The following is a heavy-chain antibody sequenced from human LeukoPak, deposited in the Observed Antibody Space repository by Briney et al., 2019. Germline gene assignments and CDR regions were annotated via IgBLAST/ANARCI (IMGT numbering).Heavy chain of an antibody. CDR3: ARALVSSGWFGDY. V-gene: IGHV3-66*01. CDR2: IYSGGSI. J-gene: IGHJ4*02. CDR1: GFTVSSNY. Sequence: PGGSLRLSCAASGFTVSSNYMSWVRQAPGKGLEWVSVIYSGGSIYYADSVKGRFTISRDNSKNTLYLQMNSLRAEDTAVYYCARALVSSGWFGDYWGQGTLVTVSS. D-gene: IGHD6-19*01.